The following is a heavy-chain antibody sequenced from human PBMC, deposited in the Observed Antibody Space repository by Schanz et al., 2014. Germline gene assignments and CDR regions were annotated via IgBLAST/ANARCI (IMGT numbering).Heavy chain of an antibody. CDR2: IYSGIGA. D-gene: IGHD3-10*01. Sequence: VQLVESGGGLVKPGGSLRLSCAASGFTFSDYYMSWIRQAPGKGLEWVSVIYSGIGAYYADSVKDRFTVSRDNSKNTLYLQMNSLRAEDTAVYYCARANYRRKINFDYWGRGTLVTVSS. J-gene: IGHJ4*02. V-gene: IGHV3-66*01. CDR1: GFTFSDYY. CDR3: ARANYRRKINFDY.